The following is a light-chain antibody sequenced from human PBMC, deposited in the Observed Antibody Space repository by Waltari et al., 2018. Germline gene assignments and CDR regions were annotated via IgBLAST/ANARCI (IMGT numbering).Light chain of an antibody. J-gene: IGKJ3*01. CDR2: ATS. CDR1: QGISSY. CDR3: QQYYSYPFT. Sequence: AIRMTQSPSSFSASTGDRVTITCRATQGISSYLAWYQQKTGKAPKILIYATSTLQSGVPSRFSGSGSGTDFTLTISCLQSEDFATYYCQQYYSYPFTFGPGNKVDIK. V-gene: IGKV1-8*01.